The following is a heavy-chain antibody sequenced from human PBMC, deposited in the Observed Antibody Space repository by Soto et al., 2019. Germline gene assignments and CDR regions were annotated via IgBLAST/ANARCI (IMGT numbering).Heavy chain of an antibody. CDR1: GFTFSSYA. Sequence: EVQLVESGGGLVQPGGSLRLSCAASGFTFSSYAMHWVRQAPGKGLEYVSAISSNGGSTYYANSVKGGFTISRDNSKNSLYLQMGSLRAEDMAVYYCASIDYWGQGTLVTVSS. CDR2: ISSNGGST. V-gene: IGHV3-64*01. J-gene: IGHJ4*02. CDR3: ASIDY.